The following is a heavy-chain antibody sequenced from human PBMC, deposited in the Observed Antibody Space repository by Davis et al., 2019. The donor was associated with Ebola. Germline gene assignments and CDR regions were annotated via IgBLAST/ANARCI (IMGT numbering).Heavy chain of an antibody. D-gene: IGHD2-2*01. Sequence: PSETLSLTCAVYGGSFSNYYWTWIRQSPEKGLEWIGEINDGGTTNYNPSLKSRLTMSVDPSKQQYSLKVTSVTAADAALYYCARGRTYCSSANCYSAQFGLVSYYAMDVWGQGTTVTVSS. V-gene: IGHV4-34*01. J-gene: IGHJ6*02. CDR3: ARGRTYCSSANCYSAQFGLVSYYAMDV. CDR2: INDGGTT. CDR1: GGSFSNYY.